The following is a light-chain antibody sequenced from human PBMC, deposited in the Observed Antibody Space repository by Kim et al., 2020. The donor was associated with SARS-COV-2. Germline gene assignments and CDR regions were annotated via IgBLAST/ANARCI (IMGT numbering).Light chain of an antibody. Sequence: QRVTIACTGRSFNIGAGYDVHWYQQLPTTAPKLRMYGNGIRPSGVPDRFSGSKSGTSASLAITGLQAEDEADYYCQSYDNSLSSYVFGSGTKVTVL. CDR1: SFNIGAGYD. CDR3: QSYDNSLSSYV. J-gene: IGLJ1*01. V-gene: IGLV1-40*01. CDR2: GNG.